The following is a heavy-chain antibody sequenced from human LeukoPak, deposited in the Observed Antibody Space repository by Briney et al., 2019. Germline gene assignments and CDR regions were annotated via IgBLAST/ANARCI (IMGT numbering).Heavy chain of an antibody. CDR1: GFTFSIYN. D-gene: IGHD5-24*01. CDR2: ISSSSSTI. V-gene: IGHV3-48*01. CDR3: AKAGREMATLKLQYYFDY. Sequence: GGSLRLSCAASGFTFSIYNMNWVRQAPGKGLEWLSYISSSSSTIYYADSVKGRFTISRDNSKNTLYLQMNSLRAEDTAVYYCAKAGREMATLKLQYYFDYWGQGTLVTVSS. J-gene: IGHJ4*02.